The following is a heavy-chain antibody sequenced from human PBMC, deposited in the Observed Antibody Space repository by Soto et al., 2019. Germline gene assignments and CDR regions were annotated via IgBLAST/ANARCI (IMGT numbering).Heavy chain of an antibody. CDR2: ISSSGSYI. Sequence: GRSLRLSCAASGFTYSSYSMNWVRQAPGKGLKWVSSISSSGSYIYYADSVKGRFTISRDNARNSLYLQRNSLRAEDTAVYYCARPLEVRDAFDIWGQGTVVTVSS. J-gene: IGHJ3*02. CDR3: ARPLEVRDAFDI. V-gene: IGHV3-21*01. CDR1: GFTYSSYS. D-gene: IGHD3-10*01.